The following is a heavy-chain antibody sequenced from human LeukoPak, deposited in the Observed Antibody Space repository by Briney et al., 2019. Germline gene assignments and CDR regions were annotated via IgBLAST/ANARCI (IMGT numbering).Heavy chain of an antibody. D-gene: IGHD3-22*01. CDR1: GFTFSSYA. J-gene: IGHJ4*02. CDR2: ISGSGGST. Sequence: PGGSLRLSCAASGFTFSSYAMSWVRQAPGKGLEWVSAISGSGGSTYYADSVKGRFTISRDNSKNTLYLQMNSLRAEDTAVYYCAKVGDSSGYYYAEDYYFDYWGQGTLVTVSS. V-gene: IGHV3-23*01. CDR3: AKVGDSSGYYYAEDYYFDY.